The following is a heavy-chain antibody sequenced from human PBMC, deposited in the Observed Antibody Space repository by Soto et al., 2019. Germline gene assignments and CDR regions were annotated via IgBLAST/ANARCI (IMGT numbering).Heavy chain of an antibody. Sequence: ASVKVSCKASGYTFTGYYMHWVRQTPGQGLEWMGWINPNSGGTNYAQKFQGRVTMTRDTSISTAYMELSRLRSDDTAVYYCARGYYDSSGYYIYYYYGMDVWGQGTTVTVSS. CDR3: ARGYYDSSGYYIYYYYGMDV. J-gene: IGHJ6*02. CDR2: INPNSGGT. CDR1: GYTFTGYY. D-gene: IGHD3-22*01. V-gene: IGHV1-2*02.